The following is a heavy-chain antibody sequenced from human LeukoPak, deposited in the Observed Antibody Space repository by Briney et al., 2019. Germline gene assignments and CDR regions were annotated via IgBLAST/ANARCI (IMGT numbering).Heavy chain of an antibody. V-gene: IGHV3-23*01. CDR2: ISPSGGIT. CDR1: GFTFSSHG. J-gene: IGHJ1*01. CDR3: AKDDAWGRYKD. D-gene: IGHD3-16*01. Sequence: PGGSLRLSCAASGFTFSSHGMNWARQAPGKGLEWVSGISPSGGITYYTDSVKGRFTISRDNSKNTVSLQMNSLRGEDTAVYYCAKDDAWGRYKDWGQGTLVTVSS.